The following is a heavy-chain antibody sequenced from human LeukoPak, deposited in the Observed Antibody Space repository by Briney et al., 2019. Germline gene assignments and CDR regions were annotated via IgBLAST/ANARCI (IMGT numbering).Heavy chain of an antibody. Sequence: GASVKVSCKASGYTFTGYYMHWVRQAPGQGLEWMGWINPNSGGTNYAQKFQGRVTMTRDTSISTAYMELSRLRSDDTAVYYCARVYITHNTQNDYWGQGTLVTVS. CDR3: ARVYITHNTQNDY. V-gene: IGHV1-2*02. CDR2: INPNSGGT. CDR1: GYTFTGYY. D-gene: IGHD1-1*01. J-gene: IGHJ4*02.